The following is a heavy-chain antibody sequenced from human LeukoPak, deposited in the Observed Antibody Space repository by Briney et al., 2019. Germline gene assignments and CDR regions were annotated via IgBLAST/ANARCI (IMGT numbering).Heavy chain of an antibody. J-gene: IGHJ6*03. CDR3: TAENFGESDSYYYYYYMDV. CDR1: GFTFSSYW. D-gene: IGHD3-10*01. CDR2: ISGSGGST. V-gene: IGHV3-23*01. Sequence: GGSLRLSCAASGFTFSSYWMHWVRQAPGKGLEWVSAISGSGGSTYYADSVKGRFTISRDNSKNTLCLQMNSLRAEDTAVYYCTAENFGESDSYYYYYYMDVWGKGTTVTVSS.